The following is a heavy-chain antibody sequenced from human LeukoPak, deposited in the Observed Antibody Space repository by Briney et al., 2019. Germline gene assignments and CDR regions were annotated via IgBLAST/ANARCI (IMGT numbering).Heavy chain of an antibody. CDR2: ISGSGGST. J-gene: IGHJ3*02. V-gene: IGHV3-23*01. Sequence: PGGSLRLSCAASGFTFSSYAMSWVRQAPGKGLEWVSAISGSGGSTYYADSVKGRFTISRDNSKNTLYLQMNGLRAEDTAVYYCAKAGSIAVAGNDAFDIWGQGTMVTVSS. CDR1: GFTFSSYA. D-gene: IGHD6-19*01. CDR3: AKAGSIAVAGNDAFDI.